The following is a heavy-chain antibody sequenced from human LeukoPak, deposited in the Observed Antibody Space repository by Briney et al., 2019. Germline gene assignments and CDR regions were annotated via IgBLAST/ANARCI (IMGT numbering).Heavy chain of an antibody. V-gene: IGHV3-7*01. CDR1: GFPFSSYW. Sequence: PGGSLRLSCAASGFPFSSYWMSWVRQAPGKGLEWVANIKQDGSDKYYVDSVKGRFTISRDNAKNSLYLQVNSLRADDTAVYYCAGLTGTTGFDYWGQGTLVTVSS. CDR3: AGLTGTTGFDY. D-gene: IGHD1-1*01. J-gene: IGHJ4*02. CDR2: IKQDGSDK.